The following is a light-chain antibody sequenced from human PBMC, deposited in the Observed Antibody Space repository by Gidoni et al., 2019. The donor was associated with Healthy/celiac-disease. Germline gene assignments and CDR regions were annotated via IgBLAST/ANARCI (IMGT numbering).Light chain of an antibody. J-gene: IGKJ2*01. CDR2: DAS. CDR3: QQYNSYSLYT. CDR1: QSISSW. Sequence: DIQMIQSPSTLSASVGDRVTITCRASQSISSWLSWYQQKTGEDPKLLIYDASSLESGVPSRFSGSGSGTEFTLTISSLQPDDFATYYCQQYNSYSLYTFGQGTKLEIK. V-gene: IGKV1-5*01.